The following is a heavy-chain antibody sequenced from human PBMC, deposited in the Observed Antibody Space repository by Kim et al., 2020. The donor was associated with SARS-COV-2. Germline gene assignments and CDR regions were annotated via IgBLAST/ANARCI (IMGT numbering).Heavy chain of an antibody. J-gene: IGHJ4*02. CDR3: AKGDIIVVVSDPYIDH. CDR2: ITGDGSTT. D-gene: IGHD2-15*01. V-gene: IGHV3-43*02. CDR1: GFKFEDFV. Sequence: RGSLRLSCAASGFKFEDFVMHWVRHVPGKGLEWVSLITGDGSTTYYADSVEGRFTISRDNSKSSLFLQINSLRLEDTALYYCAKGDIIVVVSDPYIDHWGQGTLVSVPS.